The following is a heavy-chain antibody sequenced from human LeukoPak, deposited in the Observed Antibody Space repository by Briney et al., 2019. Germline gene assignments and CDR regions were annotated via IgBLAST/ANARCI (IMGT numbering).Heavy chain of an antibody. J-gene: IGHJ4*02. Sequence: GGSLRLSCAASGFTFSSYSMNWVRQAPGKGLEWVSYISTSSSSIYYADSVKGRFTISRDNAKNSLYLQMNSLRAEDTAVYYCARDYYNSSGYYYGGYWGQGTLVTVSS. V-gene: IGHV3-48*04. CDR3: ARDYYNSSGYYYGGY. CDR2: ISTSSSSI. D-gene: IGHD3-22*01. CDR1: GFTFSSYS.